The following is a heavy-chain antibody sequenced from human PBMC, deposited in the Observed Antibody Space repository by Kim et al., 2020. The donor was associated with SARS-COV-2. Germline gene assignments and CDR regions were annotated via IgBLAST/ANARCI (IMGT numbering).Heavy chain of an antibody. CDR3: AKELTVAGALTCEY. CDR1: GFTFGNNA. Sequence: GGSLRLSCAASGFTFGNNAMSWFRQAPGKGLEWVSAIIGSGGSTYYTDSVRGRFTISRDNSKNTLYLQMNSLRVEDTAVYYCAKELTVAGALTCEYWGQGTLVTVSS. CDR2: IIGSGGST. D-gene: IGHD6-19*01. V-gene: IGHV3-23*01. J-gene: IGHJ4*02.